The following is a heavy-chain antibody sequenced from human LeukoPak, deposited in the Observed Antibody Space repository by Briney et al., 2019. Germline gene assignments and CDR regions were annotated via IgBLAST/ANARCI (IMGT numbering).Heavy chain of an antibody. CDR3: TVDSSGLDY. J-gene: IGHJ4*02. D-gene: IGHD3-22*01. Sequence: GGSLRLSCAASGLTFSNAWMSWVRQAPGKGLEWVGRTKSKTDGGTTDYAAPVKGRFTISRDDSKNTLYLQMNSLKTEDTAVYYCTVDSSGLDYWGQGTLVTVSS. V-gene: IGHV3-15*01. CDR2: TKSKTDGGTT. CDR1: GLTFSNAW.